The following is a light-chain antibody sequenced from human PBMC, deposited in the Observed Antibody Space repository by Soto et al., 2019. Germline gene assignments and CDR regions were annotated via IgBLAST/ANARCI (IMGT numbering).Light chain of an antibody. CDR1: QSISSW. CDR3: QRCYNTCT. J-gene: IGKJ5*01. Sequence: IQMNQRPSTQSDSVGCRVTITCPARQSISSWLAWQQKKAREANKLLIYDASRLGSGAPTLFGGRGCGTEFTLISSLQPPEDSANYCRQRCYNTCTFGLGTRLE. V-gene: IGKV1-5*01. CDR2: DAS.